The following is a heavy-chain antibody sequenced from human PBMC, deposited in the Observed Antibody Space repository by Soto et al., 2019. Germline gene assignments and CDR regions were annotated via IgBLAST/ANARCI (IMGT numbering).Heavy chain of an antibody. CDR3: ARDEVAVADTGSYGMDV. Sequence: SETLSLTCAVSGGSISSSNWWSWVRQPPGKGLEWIGEIYHSGSTNYNPSLKSRVTISVDKSKNQFSLKLSSVTAADTAVYYCARDEVAVADTGSYGMDVWGQGTTVTVS. V-gene: IGHV4-4*02. CDR1: GGSISSSNW. J-gene: IGHJ6*02. D-gene: IGHD6-19*01. CDR2: IYHSGST.